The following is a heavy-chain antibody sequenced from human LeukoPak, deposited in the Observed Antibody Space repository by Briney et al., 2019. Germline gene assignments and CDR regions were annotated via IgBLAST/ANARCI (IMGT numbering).Heavy chain of an antibody. Sequence: GGSLRLSCAASGFTFSSYAMSWVRQAPGKGLEWVAFIRYDGSSKYYADSVKGRFTISRDNSMNTLYLQMHSLRAEDMAVYYCAKGLNRGVVIMPAGQMDVWGKGTTVTISS. CDR1: GFTFSSYA. V-gene: IGHV3-30*02. CDR2: IRYDGSSK. CDR3: AKGLNRGVVIMPAGQMDV. D-gene: IGHD2-2*01. J-gene: IGHJ6*04.